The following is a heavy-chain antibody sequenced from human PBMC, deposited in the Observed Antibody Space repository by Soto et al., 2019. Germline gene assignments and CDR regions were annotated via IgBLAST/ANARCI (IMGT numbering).Heavy chain of an antibody. J-gene: IGHJ4*02. CDR1: GYTFTNYA. Sequence: EASVKVSCKASGYTFTNYAMHWVRQAPGQRLEWMGWINPGNGNTKYSQKLQGRVTITRDTSASTAYMELSSLRSEDTAVYHCARSEGGGRMVTSFDYWGQGTLVTVSS. CDR3: ARSEGGGRMVTSFDY. V-gene: IGHV1-3*01. D-gene: IGHD5-18*01. CDR2: INPGNGNT.